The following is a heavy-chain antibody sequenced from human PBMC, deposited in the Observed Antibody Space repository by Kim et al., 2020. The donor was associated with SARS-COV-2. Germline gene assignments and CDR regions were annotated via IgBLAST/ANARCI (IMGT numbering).Heavy chain of an antibody. CDR1: GFTFSSYG. V-gene: IGHV3-30*18. Sequence: GGSLRLSCAASGFTFSSYGMHWVRQAPGKGLEWVAVISYDGSNKYYADSVKGRFTISRDNSKNTLYLQMNSLRAEDTAVYYCAKGNNDLGYYFDYWGQGTLVTVSS. CDR3: AKGNNDLGYYFDY. D-gene: IGHD1-1*01. J-gene: IGHJ4*02. CDR2: ISYDGSNK.